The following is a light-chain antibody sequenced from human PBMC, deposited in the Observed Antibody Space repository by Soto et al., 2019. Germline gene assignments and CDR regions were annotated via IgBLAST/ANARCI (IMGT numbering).Light chain of an antibody. CDR1: SSEVGGYNY. J-gene: IGLJ2*01. CDR2: EVS. CDR3: SSYTRSSTLV. V-gene: IGLV2-14*01. Sequence: QSALTQPASVSGSPGQSITISCTGTSSEVGGYNYVSWYQQHPGKAPKLMIYEVSNRPSGVSNRFSGSKSGNTASLTISWLQAEDEADHYCSSYTRSSTLVFGGGTQLTVL.